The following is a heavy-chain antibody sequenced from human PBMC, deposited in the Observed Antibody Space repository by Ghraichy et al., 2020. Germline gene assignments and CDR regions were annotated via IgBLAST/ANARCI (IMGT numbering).Heavy chain of an antibody. Sequence: SQTLSLTCTVSGVSISTYYWSWIRQPPGKGLEWIGYMHSSGRTKYNPSLKSRVTISLDTSNNQLSLNLSSVTTAETAVYYCARAYYGSGSYRFDPWGQGTLVTVSS. CDR2: MHSSGRT. CDR3: ARAYYGSGSYRFDP. V-gene: IGHV4-59*01. J-gene: IGHJ5*02. CDR1: GVSISTYY. D-gene: IGHD3-10*01.